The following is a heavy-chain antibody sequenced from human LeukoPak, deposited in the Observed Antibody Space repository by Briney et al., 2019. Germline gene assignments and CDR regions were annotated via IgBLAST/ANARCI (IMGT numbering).Heavy chain of an antibody. J-gene: IGHJ4*02. CDR3: ARLSGRYRGRSDY. CDR2: IIPIFGTA. Sequence: ASVKVSCKASGGTFSSYAISWVRQATGQGLEWMGGIIPIFGTANYAQKFQGRVTITTDESTSTAYMELSSLRSEDTAVYYCARLSGRYRGRSDYWGQGTLVTVSS. D-gene: IGHD1-26*01. CDR1: GGTFSSYA. V-gene: IGHV1-69*05.